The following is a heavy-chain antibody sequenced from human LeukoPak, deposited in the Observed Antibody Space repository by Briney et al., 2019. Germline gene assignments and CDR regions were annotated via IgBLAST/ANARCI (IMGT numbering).Heavy chain of an antibody. D-gene: IGHD1-26*01. CDR1: GYTFSTYG. Sequence: AAVKVTCKGSGYTFSTYGISWVRQPHAQGLEWMGWISGYNGNTNYAQKFQGRVSMTTDTSTSTAYMELRSLRYDDTAVYYCARDDVGAIDYWGQGTLVTVSS. J-gene: IGHJ4*02. CDR3: ARDDVGAIDY. V-gene: IGHV1-18*01. CDR2: ISGYNGNT.